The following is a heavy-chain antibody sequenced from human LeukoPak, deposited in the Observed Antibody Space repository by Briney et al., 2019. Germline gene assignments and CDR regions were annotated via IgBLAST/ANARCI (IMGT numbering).Heavy chain of an antibody. Sequence: SETLSLTCAVHGGSFSPYYWNWIRQPPGKGLEWIGEINHSGGTNYNPSLQTRVTFSVDTSKNQLSLTLSSVTAADTAVYYCARGRTGFTTSWTQRYYFDYWGLGTLVTVSS. CDR3: ARGRTGFTTSWTQRYYFDY. CDR1: GGSFSPYY. V-gene: IGHV4-34*01. D-gene: IGHD6-13*01. J-gene: IGHJ4*02. CDR2: INHSGGT.